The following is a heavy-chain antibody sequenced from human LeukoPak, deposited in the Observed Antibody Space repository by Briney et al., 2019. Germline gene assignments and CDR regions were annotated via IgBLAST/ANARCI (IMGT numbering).Heavy chain of an antibody. CDR2: IYTSGST. D-gene: IGHD6-6*01. J-gene: IGHJ4*02. CDR1: GGSISSYY. Sequence: PSETLSLTCTVSGGSISSYYWSWIRQPAGKGLEWIGRIYTSGSTNYNPSLKSRVTMSVDTSKNQFSLKLSSVTAADTAVYYCARDGGHNIRSSYYFDYWGQGTLVTVSS. CDR3: ARDGGHNIRSSYYFDY. V-gene: IGHV4-4*07.